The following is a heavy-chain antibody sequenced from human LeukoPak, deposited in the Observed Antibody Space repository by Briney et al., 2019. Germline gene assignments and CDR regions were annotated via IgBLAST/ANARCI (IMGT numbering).Heavy chain of an antibody. CDR3: SRGTSMAAGAF. CDR2: IYYDGSP. D-gene: IGHD2/OR15-2a*01. Sequence: SETLSLTCTVSGASITSSGYYWGWIRQSPGKGLEWIGSIYYDGSPYYNPSLKSRVTISLDMSKNQSSLKVTSVTAADTAVYYCSRGTSMAAGAFWGQGIRFTVSS. CDR1: GASITSSGYY. J-gene: IGHJ1*01. V-gene: IGHV4-39*07.